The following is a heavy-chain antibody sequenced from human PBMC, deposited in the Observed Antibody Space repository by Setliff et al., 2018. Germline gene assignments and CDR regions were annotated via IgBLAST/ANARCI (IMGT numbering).Heavy chain of an antibody. J-gene: IGHJ4*02. D-gene: IGHD6-25*01. CDR2: LNNDGTTI. V-gene: IGHV3-48*04. CDR1: GFTFSTYG. Sequence: GVLRLSCAASGFTFSTYGLNWVRQAPGKGLEWISYLNNDGTTIYYADSVRGRFTISRDNARDSLYLQMNSLRAEDTAVYYCVRDTTSGWMLTNWGQGTLVNVSS. CDR3: VRDTTSGWMLTN.